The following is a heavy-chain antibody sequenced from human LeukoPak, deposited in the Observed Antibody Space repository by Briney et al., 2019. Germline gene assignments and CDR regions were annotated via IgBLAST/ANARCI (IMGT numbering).Heavy chain of an antibody. V-gene: IGHV3-30-3*01. J-gene: IGHJ4*02. Sequence: GESLRLSCAASGFTFSSYAMHWVRQAPGKGLEWVAVISYDGSNKYYADSVKGRFTISRDNSKNTLYLQMNSLRAEDTAVYYCARASFDYWGQGTLVTVSS. CDR2: ISYDGSNK. CDR1: GFTFSSYA. CDR3: ARASFDY.